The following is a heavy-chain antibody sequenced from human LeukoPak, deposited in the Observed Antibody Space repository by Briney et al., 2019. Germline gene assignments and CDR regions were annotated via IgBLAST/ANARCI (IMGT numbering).Heavy chain of an antibody. J-gene: IGHJ6*02. CDR2: ISSSSSYI. V-gene: IGHV3-21*01. D-gene: IGHD3-10*01. Sequence: GGSLRLSCAASGFTFSSYSMNWVRQAPGKGLEWVSSISSSSSYIYYGDSVKGRFTISRDNAKNSLYLQMNRLRAEDTAVYYCARYYGSGRGYYGMDVWGQGTTVTVSS. CDR3: ARYYGSGRGYYGMDV. CDR1: GFTFSSYS.